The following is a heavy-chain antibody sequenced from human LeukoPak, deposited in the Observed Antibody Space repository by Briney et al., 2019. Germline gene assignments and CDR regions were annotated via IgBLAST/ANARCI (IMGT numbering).Heavy chain of an antibody. Sequence: GGSLRLSCAASGFTFNAYAMSWVRQAPGKGLEWVSAISPSGDQVFYADSVKGRFIISRDNSKNTLSLQMNSLRVEDTATYYCVKDLRHRSTCNCYGWFDPWGQGTLVTVSS. CDR3: VKDLRHRSTCNCYGWFDP. CDR1: GFTFNAYA. V-gene: IGHV3-23*01. J-gene: IGHJ5*02. CDR2: ISPSGDQV. D-gene: IGHD2/OR15-2a*01.